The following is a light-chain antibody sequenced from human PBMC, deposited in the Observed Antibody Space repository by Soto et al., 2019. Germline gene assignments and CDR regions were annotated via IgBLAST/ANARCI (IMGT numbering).Light chain of an antibody. Sequence: EIVMTQSPVTLSASPGESATLSCRASQSVDNDVAWYQQKPGQAPRLLIVGSFARATGIPARFSGSASGSEFPITTSGLQSEDCAVYYCQQYNDRPPITFGQGTRLEIK. CDR3: QQYNDRPPIT. V-gene: IGKV3-15*01. CDR2: GSF. J-gene: IGKJ5*01. CDR1: QSVDND.